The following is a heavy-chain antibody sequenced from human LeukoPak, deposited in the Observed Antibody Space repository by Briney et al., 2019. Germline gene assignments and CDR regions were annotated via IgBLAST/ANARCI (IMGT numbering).Heavy chain of an antibody. V-gene: IGHV3-23*01. Sequence: GGSLRLFCAASGFTLSSYPMSWVRQAPGKGLEWVSDISGSTDSTYYADSVKGRFTIFRDNSNNMLYLQMNSLRPEDTAVYYCAKGGSSSSPNYYAMDVWGQGTTVTVSS. J-gene: IGHJ6*02. CDR2: ISGSTDST. D-gene: IGHD6-6*01. CDR1: GFTLSSYP. CDR3: AKGGSSSSPNYYAMDV.